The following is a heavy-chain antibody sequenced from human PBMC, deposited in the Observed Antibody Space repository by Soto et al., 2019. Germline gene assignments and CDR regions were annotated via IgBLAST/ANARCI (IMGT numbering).Heavy chain of an antibody. CDR3: ARAQTTVTTSPWFDP. CDR1: GGTFSNFD. V-gene: IGHV1-69*17. D-gene: IGHD4-17*01. CDR2: IIPIFGIT. Sequence: QVQLVQSGAEVKKPGSSVKVSCKASGGTFSNFDINWVRQAPGQGLEWMGGIIPIFGITDYAPKFQGRVTITADKSTSTAYLEVRRLRSEDTAMYYCARAQTTVTTSPWFDPWGQGTLVTVPS. J-gene: IGHJ5*02.